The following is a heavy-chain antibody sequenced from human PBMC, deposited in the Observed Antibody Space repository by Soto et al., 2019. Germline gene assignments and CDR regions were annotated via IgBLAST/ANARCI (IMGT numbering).Heavy chain of an antibody. CDR1: GFTISRYA. D-gene: IGHD3-10*01. CDR2: IGTPGRA. Sequence: EGQLVESGGGLVQAGGSLRLSCAVSGFTISRYAFHWVRQGTGEGLQWVPLIGTPGRAYYAGSVKGRFTITREDAKNSLYLQMNSLRDGDTAVYYCARGGGFGEQYSDAFDLWGQGTMVTVSS. J-gene: IGHJ3*01. CDR3: ARGGGFGEQYSDAFDL. V-gene: IGHV3-13*01.